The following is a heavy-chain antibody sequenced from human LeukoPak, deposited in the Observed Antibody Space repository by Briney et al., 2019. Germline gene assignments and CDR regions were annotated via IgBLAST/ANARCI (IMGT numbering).Heavy chain of an antibody. CDR1: GGSFSGYY. Sequence: SETLSLTCAVYGGSFSGYYWSWIRQPPGKGLEWIGEINHSGSTKYSPSLKSRVTISVDTSENQFSLKLSSVTAADTAVYYCARSVEGYCSGTSCYYYYYYMGVWGKGTTVTVSS. CDR2: INHSGST. V-gene: IGHV4-34*01. J-gene: IGHJ6*03. D-gene: IGHD2-15*01. CDR3: ARSVEGYCSGTSCYYYYYYMGV.